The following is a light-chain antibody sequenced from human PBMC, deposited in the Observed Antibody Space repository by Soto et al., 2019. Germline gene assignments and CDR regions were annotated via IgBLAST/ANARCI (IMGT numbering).Light chain of an antibody. Sequence: DVQLTQSPSTLSASVGDRVTITCRASQSVSSWLAWYQAKPGKAPNLLIYKASTLVSGVPSKFSGSGSGTEFTLTISSLQPDDFATYYCQQYRSYSWTFGQGTKVEI. CDR2: KAS. J-gene: IGKJ1*01. CDR1: QSVSSW. CDR3: QQYRSYSWT. V-gene: IGKV1-5*03.